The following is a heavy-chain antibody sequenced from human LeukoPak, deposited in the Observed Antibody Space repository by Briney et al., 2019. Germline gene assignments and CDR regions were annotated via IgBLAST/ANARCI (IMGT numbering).Heavy chain of an antibody. CDR3: AAVAGRADDAFDI. CDR2: ISSSSSYI. D-gene: IGHD6-19*01. V-gene: IGHV3-21*01. CDR1: GFTFSSYS. Sequence: GGSLRLSCAASGFTFSSYSMNWVRQAPGKGLEWVSSISSSSSYIYYADSVKGRFTISRDNAKNSLYLQMNSLRAEDTAVYYCAAVAGRADDAFDIWGQGTMVTVSS. J-gene: IGHJ3*02.